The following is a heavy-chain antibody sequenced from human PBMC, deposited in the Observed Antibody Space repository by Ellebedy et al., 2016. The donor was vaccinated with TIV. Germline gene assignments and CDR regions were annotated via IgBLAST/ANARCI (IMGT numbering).Heavy chain of an antibody. V-gene: IGHV3-7*01. CDR3: ARFSRGAPFADYRYYVDV. J-gene: IGHJ6*03. CDR1: GFSFSAYW. CDR2: IKEDGGET. D-gene: IGHD2/OR15-2a*01. Sequence: GESLKISCAASGFSFSAYWMTWVRQAPGKGLEWVANIKEDGGETYYVDSVKGRFTISRDNAKTSLYLQMNSLSVEDTAIYYCARFSRGAPFADYRYYVDVWGKGTTVTVSS.